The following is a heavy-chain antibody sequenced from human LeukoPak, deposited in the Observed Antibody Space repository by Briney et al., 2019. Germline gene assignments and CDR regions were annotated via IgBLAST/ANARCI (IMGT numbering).Heavy chain of an antibody. CDR3: ARTTVDIDYYYYMDV. V-gene: IGHV1-8*03. Sequence: ASVKVSCKASGYSFTDYYIHWVRQAPGQGLEWMGWINPNSGNTGYAQKFQGRVTITRNTSISTAYMELSSLRSEDTAVYYCARTTVDIDYYYYMDVWGKGTTVTVSS. D-gene: IGHD1-14*01. CDR1: GYSFTDYY. J-gene: IGHJ6*03. CDR2: INPNSGNT.